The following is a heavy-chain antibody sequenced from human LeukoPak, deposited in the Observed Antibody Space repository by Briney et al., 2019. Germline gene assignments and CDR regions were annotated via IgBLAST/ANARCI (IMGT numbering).Heavy chain of an antibody. J-gene: IGHJ6*02. Sequence: GGSLRLSCAASGFTFSNYNMNWVRQAPGKGLEWVSYISSSSSTIYYADSVKGRFTISRDNAKNSLYLQMNSLRVEDTAVYYCARDRGVTLFYYGLDVWGQGTTVTVSS. CDR2: ISSSSSTI. CDR3: ARDRGVTLFYYGLDV. CDR1: GFTFSNYN. V-gene: IGHV3-48*04. D-gene: IGHD2-21*02.